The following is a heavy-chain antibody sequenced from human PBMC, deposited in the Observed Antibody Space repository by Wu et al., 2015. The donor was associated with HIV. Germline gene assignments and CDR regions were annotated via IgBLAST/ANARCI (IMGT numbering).Heavy chain of an antibody. CDR1: GYSFTDYY. CDR2: INPSGGNT. CDR3: ARGIVGATGAHDAFDI. J-gene: IGHJ3*02. V-gene: IGHV1-8*02. D-gene: IGHD1-26*01. Sequence: QVQLVQSGAEVKKPGASMKVSCKASGYSFTDYYIYWVRQAPGQGLEWMGWINPSGGNTGYAQKFQGRVTMTRNTSISTAYMELSSLRSEDTAVYYCARGIVGATGAHDAFDIWGQGTMVTVSS.